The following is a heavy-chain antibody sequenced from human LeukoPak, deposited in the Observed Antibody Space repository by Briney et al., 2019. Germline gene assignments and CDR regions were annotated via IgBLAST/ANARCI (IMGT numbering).Heavy chain of an antibody. CDR3: AADSLGRNWYFDL. CDR1: GFTFTSSA. CDR2: IVVGSGNT. V-gene: IGHV1-58*02. Sequence: SVKVSCKASGFTFTSSAMQWVRQARGQRLEWIGWIVVGSGNTNYAQKFQERVTITRDMSTSTAYMELSSLRSEDTAVYYCAADSLGRNWYFDLWGRGTLATVSS. D-gene: IGHD3-16*01. J-gene: IGHJ2*01.